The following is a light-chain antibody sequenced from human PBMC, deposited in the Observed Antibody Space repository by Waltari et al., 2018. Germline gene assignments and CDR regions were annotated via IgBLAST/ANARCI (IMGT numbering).Light chain of an antibody. J-gene: IGKJ1*01. CDR2: LGS. V-gene: IGKV2-28*01. CDR3: MQPLQTPWT. Sequence: DIVMTQSPLSLLFIPGEPASTSCRSSQSLLHSNGYNYLDWYLQKPGQSPQLLISLGSDRASGVPDRFSGSGSGTDFTLKISRVEADDVGVYYCMQPLQTPWTFGQGTKVEIK. CDR1: QSLLHSNGYNY.